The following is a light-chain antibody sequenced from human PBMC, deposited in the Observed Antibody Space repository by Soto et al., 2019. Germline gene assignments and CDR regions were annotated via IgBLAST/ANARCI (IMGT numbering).Light chain of an antibody. CDR1: QSVANY. CDR2: DAS. V-gene: IGKV3-11*01. Sequence: IVLTQSPDPLSLSPGERATLACRASQSVANYLAWYQQRPGQAPRLLIYDASNRASGIPARFSGSGSGTDFTLTISSLEPEDFAVYYCQQRSTGPPLTFGGGTKVEIK. CDR3: QQRSTGPPLT. J-gene: IGKJ4*01.